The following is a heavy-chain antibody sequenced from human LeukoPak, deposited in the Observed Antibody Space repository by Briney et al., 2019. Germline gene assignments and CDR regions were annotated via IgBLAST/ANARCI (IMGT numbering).Heavy chain of an antibody. Sequence: KPSETLSLTCAVSGGSISSSNWWSWVRQPPGKGLEWIGEIYHSGSTNYNPSLKSRVTISVDKSKNQFSLKLSSVTAADTAVYYCAREYCGDDCYYWYFDLWGRGTLVTVSS. V-gene: IGHV4-4*02. CDR1: GGSISSSNW. D-gene: IGHD2-21*02. J-gene: IGHJ2*01. CDR3: AREYCGDDCYYWYFDL. CDR2: IYHSGST.